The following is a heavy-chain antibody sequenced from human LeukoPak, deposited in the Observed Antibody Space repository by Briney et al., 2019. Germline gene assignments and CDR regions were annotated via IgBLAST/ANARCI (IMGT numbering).Heavy chain of an antibody. Sequence: ASVKVSCKASGYTFTTYGIIWVRQAPGQGLEWMGWISAYNGNTNYAQKLQGRVAMTTDTSTSTAYMELRSLRSDDTAIYYCARDQTILSDWYDDAFDIWGQGTMVTVSS. CDR3: ARDQTILSDWYDDAFDI. D-gene: IGHD1-1*01. CDR2: ISAYNGNT. CDR1: GYTFTTYG. J-gene: IGHJ3*02. V-gene: IGHV1-18*01.